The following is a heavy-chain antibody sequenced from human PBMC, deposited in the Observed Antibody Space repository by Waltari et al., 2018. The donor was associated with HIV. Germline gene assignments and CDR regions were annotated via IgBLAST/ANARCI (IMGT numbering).Heavy chain of an antibody. CDR3: ARSPGIAATNLIDY. CDR2: ISSSSSYI. D-gene: IGHD2-15*01. V-gene: IGHV3-21*05. Sequence: EVQLVESGGGLVKPGGSLRLSCAASGFTFSRSSMNWVRQAPGKGLGGVSFISSSSSYIYYVDSVKGRFTISRDNAKNSLFLQMNSLRVEDTAVYYCARSPGIAATNLIDYWGQGTLVTVSS. J-gene: IGHJ4*02. CDR1: GFTFSRSS.